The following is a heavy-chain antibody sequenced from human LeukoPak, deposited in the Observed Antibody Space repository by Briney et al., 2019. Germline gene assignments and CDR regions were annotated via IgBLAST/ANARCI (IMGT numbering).Heavy chain of an antibody. V-gene: IGHV4-39*01. D-gene: IGHD5-12*01. CDR1: GGSISSTSFY. CDR3: ARRRIVATIDY. J-gene: IGHJ4*02. CDR2: IYYSGST. Sequence: SDTLSLTCTVSGGSISSTSFYWAWIRQPPGKGLEWIGSIYYSGSTFYNPSLKSRVAISADTSKNPFSLKLSSVPAADTAVYFCARRRIVATIDYWGQGTLVTVSS.